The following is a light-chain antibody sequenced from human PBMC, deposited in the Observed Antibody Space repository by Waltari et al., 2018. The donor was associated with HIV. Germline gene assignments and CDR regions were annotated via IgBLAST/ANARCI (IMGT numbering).Light chain of an antibody. CDR1: SIAATSDQY. V-gene: IGLV7-46*01. Sequence: HAVVTQEPSMTVSPGGTVTLTCGASSIAATSDQYPDWFQQKPGQAPRTLIFDTSNKHSWTPARFSGSLLGGKAALTLSGAQPEDEAEYYCLLSYSGTRPWVFGGGTKLTVL. J-gene: IGLJ3*02. CDR2: DTS. CDR3: LLSYSGTRPWV.